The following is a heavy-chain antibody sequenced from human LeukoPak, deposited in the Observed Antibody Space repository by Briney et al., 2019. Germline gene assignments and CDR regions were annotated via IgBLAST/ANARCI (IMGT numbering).Heavy chain of an antibody. Sequence: GESLKISCQGSGYSFSKFWIGWVRQMPGKGLEWMGLIYPGDSEITYSPSFQGQVTISADESTSTAYLQWSSLKASDTAMYYCARERSSQGYFDFWGQGTLVTVSS. J-gene: IGHJ4*02. V-gene: IGHV5-51*01. D-gene: IGHD6-6*01. CDR2: IYPGDSEI. CDR1: GYSFSKFW. CDR3: ARERSSQGYFDF.